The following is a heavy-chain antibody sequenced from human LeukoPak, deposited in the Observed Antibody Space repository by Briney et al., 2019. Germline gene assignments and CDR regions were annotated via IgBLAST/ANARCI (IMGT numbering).Heavy chain of an antibody. V-gene: IGHV3-74*01. CDR1: GFTFSGLW. Sequence: GGPLRLSCAASGFTFSGLWIHGVRQAPGKGLAWVSHIHIVGSRTTYADSVKGRFTISRDNAKNTLYLQMNSLRAEDTAVYYCARSCISSTCSLGYWGQGTLVTVSS. CDR3: ARSCISSTCSLGY. J-gene: IGHJ4*02. D-gene: IGHD2-2*01. CDR2: IHIVGSRT.